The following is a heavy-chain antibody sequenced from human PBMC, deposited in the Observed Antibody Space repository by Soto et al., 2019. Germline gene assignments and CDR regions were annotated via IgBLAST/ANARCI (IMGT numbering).Heavy chain of an antibody. V-gene: IGHV4-34*01. D-gene: IGHD2-2*01. CDR3: ARSYPTN. CDR1: GGSFSGYY. J-gene: IGHJ4*02. Sequence: PSETLSLTCAVYGGSFSGYYWSWIRQPPGKGLEWIGEINHSGSTNYNPSLKSRVTISVDTSKNQFSLKLSSVTAADTAVYYCARSYPTNWGQGTLVTVSS. CDR2: INHSGST.